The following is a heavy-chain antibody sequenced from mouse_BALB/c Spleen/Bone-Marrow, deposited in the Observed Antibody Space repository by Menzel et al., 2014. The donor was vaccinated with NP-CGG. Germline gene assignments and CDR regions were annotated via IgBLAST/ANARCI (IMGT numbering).Heavy chain of an antibody. Sequence: VKLVESGPGLVAPSQSLSITCTVSGFSLTSYGVHWVRQPPGKGLEWLGVIWADGSTNYNSALMSRLSISKDNSKSXVFLKMNSLQTDDTAMYYCARDYDYVSWFAYWGQGTLVTVSA. D-gene: IGHD2-4*01. CDR1: GFSLTSYG. CDR3: ARDYDYVSWFAY. V-gene: IGHV2-9*02. CDR2: IWADGST. J-gene: IGHJ3*01.